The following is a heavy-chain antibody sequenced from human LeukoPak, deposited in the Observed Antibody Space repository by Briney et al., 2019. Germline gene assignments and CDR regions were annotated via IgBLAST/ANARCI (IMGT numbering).Heavy chain of an antibody. CDR3: ARERYSGYDFDY. CDR2: IYTSGST. CDR1: GGSISGYY. V-gene: IGHV4-4*07. J-gene: IGHJ4*02. D-gene: IGHD5-12*01. Sequence: SETLSLTCTVSGGSISGYYWSWIRQPAGKGPEWIGRIYTSGSTNYNPSLKSRVTMSVDTSKNQFSLKLSSVTAADTAVYYCARERYSGYDFDYWGQGTLVTVSS.